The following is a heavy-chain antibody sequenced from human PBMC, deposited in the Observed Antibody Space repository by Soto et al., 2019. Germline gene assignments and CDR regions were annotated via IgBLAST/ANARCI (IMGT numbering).Heavy chain of an antibody. CDR2: IDSDGSST. J-gene: IGHJ4*02. Sequence: GGSLRLSCAASGFTFSSYWMHWVRQAPGQGLVWVSRIDSDGSSTSYADSVKGRFTISRDNAKNTLYLQMNSLRAEDTAVYYCARWGCSTSCFFDLWGQGTLVTVSS. CDR1: GFTFSSYW. CDR3: ARWGCSTSCFFDL. V-gene: IGHV3-74*01. D-gene: IGHD2-2*01.